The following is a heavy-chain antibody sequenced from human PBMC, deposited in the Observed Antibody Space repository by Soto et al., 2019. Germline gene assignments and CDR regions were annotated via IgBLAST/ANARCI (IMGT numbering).Heavy chain of an antibody. J-gene: IGHJ4*02. CDR2: ISAGGGST. CDR3: AKVYSSGSYFPDY. CDR1: GFTFSSYA. V-gene: IGHV3-23*01. Sequence: PVGSLRLSCAASGFTFSSYAMGWVRQTPGKGLEWVSAISAGGGSTYYADSVKGRFTISRDNSKNTVFLQMNSLRAEDTAVYYCAKVYSSGSYFPDYWGQGTLVTVSS. D-gene: IGHD3-22*01.